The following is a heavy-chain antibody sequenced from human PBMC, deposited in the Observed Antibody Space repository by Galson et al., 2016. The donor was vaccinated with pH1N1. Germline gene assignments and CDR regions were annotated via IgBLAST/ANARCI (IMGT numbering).Heavy chain of an antibody. Sequence: SLRLSCAASGFNFDTFAMHWVRRTPGKGLEWVAFISYNGHDESYADSLKGRFTVSRDNSKNRLYWHTNSLRPDDTGLYFCAREDWSYGDTYYNGMDVWGQGTTVTVSS. CDR2: ISYNGHDE. V-gene: IGHV3-30*03. CDR1: GFNFDTFA. CDR3: AREDWSYGDTYYNGMDV. J-gene: IGHJ6*02. D-gene: IGHD1-26*01.